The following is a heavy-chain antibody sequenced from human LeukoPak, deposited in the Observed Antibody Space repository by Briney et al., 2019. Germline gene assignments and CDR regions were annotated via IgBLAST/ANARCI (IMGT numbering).Heavy chain of an antibody. CDR3: TLWPQLHEKEVPGVILQL. J-gene: IGHJ1*01. D-gene: IGHD1-1*01. Sequence: PSETLSPTWTVAGGSVSILPDYSSWIRQHPGTGLEWIGYIYYSGTTYYNPSLKSRVTISVDKSRNQLSLKMSALTPADTTVYYCTLWPQLHEKEVPGVILQLWGGGPLVSVSS. CDR2: IYYSGTT. V-gene: IGHV4-31*02. CDR1: GGSVSILPDY.